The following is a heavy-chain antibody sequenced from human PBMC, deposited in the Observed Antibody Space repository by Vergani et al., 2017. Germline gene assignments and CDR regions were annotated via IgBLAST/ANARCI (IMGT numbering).Heavy chain of an antibody. D-gene: IGHD6-13*01. CDR1: GGTFSSYA. V-gene: IGHV1-69*18. CDR3: ARIVVGQQLVFYYYYGMDV. J-gene: IGHJ6*02. Sequence: QVQLVQSGAEVKKPGSSVKVSCKASGGTFSSYAISWVRQAPGQGLEWMGRTIPIFGTANYAQKFQGRVTITADESTSTAYMELSSLRSDDTAVYYCARIVVGQQLVFYYYYGMDVWGQGTTVTVSS. CDR2: TIPIFGTA.